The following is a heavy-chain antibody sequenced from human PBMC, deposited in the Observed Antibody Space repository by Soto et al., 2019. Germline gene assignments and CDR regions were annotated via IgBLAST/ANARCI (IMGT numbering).Heavy chain of an antibody. V-gene: IGHV5-10-1*01. Sequence: GESLKISCKGSGYSFTSYWISWVRQMPGKGLEWMGRIDPSDSYTNYSPSFQGHVTISADKSISTAYLQWSSLKASDTAMYYCARSFNIEYSRSSSLAFDIWGQGTMVTVSS. J-gene: IGHJ3*02. CDR3: ARSFNIEYSRSSSLAFDI. CDR1: GYSFTSYW. D-gene: IGHD6-6*01. CDR2: IDPSDSYT.